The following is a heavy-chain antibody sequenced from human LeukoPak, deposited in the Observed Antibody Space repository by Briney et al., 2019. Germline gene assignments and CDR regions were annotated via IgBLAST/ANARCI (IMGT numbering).Heavy chain of an antibody. CDR3: VVSNRYSSPFYLDY. D-gene: IGHD5-12*01. Sequence: GGSLRLSCAASGFTFSDHYMDWVRQAPGKGLEWVGRTRNKANSFTTEYAASVRDRFFISREDSRNSLFLHMNSLRTEDTAVYYCVVSNRYSSPFYLDYWGQGTLVTVSS. J-gene: IGHJ4*02. CDR2: TRNKANSFTT. CDR1: GFTFSDHY. V-gene: IGHV3-72*01.